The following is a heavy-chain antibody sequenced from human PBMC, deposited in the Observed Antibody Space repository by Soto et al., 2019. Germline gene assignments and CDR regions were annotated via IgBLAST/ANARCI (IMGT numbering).Heavy chain of an antibody. D-gene: IGHD2-2*01. CDR2: IIPIFGTA. CDR3: ASKTVPAARGAYYYYGMDV. CDR1: GGTFSSYA. V-gene: IGHV1-69*13. J-gene: IGHJ6*02. Sequence: SVKVSCKASGGTFSSYAISWVRQAPGQGLEWMGGIIPIFGTANYAQKFQGRVTITADESTSTAYMELSSLRSEDTAVYYCASKTVPAARGAYYYYGMDVWGQGTTVTVSS.